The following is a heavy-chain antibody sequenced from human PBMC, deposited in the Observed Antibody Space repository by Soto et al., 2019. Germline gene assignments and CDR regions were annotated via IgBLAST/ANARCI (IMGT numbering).Heavy chain of an antibody. V-gene: IGHV1-18*01. CDR1: GYTFTSYG. CDR2: ISAYNGNT. D-gene: IGHD3-22*01. J-gene: IGHJ6*02. CDR3: AREPYYYDSSGYYADYYYGMDV. Sequence: QVQLVQSGAEVKKPGASVKVSCKASGYTFTSYGISWVRQAPGQGLEWMGWISAYNGNTNYAQKLQGRVTMTTDTSTSTAYMELRSLRTDDTAVYYCAREPYYYDSSGYYADYYYGMDVWGQGTTVTVSS.